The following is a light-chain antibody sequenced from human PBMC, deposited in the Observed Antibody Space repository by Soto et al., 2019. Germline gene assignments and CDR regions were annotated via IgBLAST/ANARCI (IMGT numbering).Light chain of an antibody. Sequence: EIVLTQSPGTLSLSPGERATLSCRASLSVDSSYLAWYQQTPGQAPRLLMYGASSRATGIPDRFSGSGSGTDFTLTIIRLEPEDFAVYYCQQYGNSPPTFGQGTKVDIK. J-gene: IGKJ1*01. CDR2: GAS. CDR3: QQYGNSPPT. V-gene: IGKV3-20*01. CDR1: LSVDSSY.